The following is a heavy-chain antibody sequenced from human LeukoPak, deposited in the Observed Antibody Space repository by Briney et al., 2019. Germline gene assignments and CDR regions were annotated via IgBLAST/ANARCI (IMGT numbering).Heavy chain of an antibody. Sequence: ASVKVPCKASGYMFTSYGISWVRKAPGQGLEWMGWISSYNGNTDYAQNLQGRVTMTTDTSTSTAYMELRSLTSDDTAVYYCARDQGYTSSPYYFDYWGQGSLVTVSS. V-gene: IGHV1-18*04. J-gene: IGHJ4*02. D-gene: IGHD6-13*01. CDR2: ISSYNGNT. CDR1: GYMFTSYG. CDR3: ARDQGYTSSPYYFDY.